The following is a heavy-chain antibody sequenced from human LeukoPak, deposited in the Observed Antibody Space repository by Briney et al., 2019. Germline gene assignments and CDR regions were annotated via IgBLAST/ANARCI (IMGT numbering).Heavy chain of an antibody. CDR2: INHSGST. CDR1: GGSFSGYC. Sequence: SETLSLTCAVYGGSFSGYCWSWIRQPPGKGLEWIGEINHSGSTNYNPSLKSRVTISVDTSKNQFSLKLSSVTAADTAVYYCASSRYYYDSSGLDDWGQGTLVTVSS. J-gene: IGHJ4*02. D-gene: IGHD3-22*01. V-gene: IGHV4-34*01. CDR3: ASSRYYYDSSGLDD.